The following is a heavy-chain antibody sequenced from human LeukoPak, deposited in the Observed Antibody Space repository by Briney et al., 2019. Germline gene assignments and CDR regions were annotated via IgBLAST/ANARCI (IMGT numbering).Heavy chain of an antibody. CDR2: ISSSSSYI. Sequence: GGSLRLSCAASGFTFSSYSMNWVRQAPGKGLEWVSSISSSSSYIYYADSVKGRFTISRDNAKNSLYLQMNSLRAEDTAVYYCARSLRFLEWLGSYYYYYMDVRGKGTTVTVSS. V-gene: IGHV3-21*01. D-gene: IGHD3-3*01. J-gene: IGHJ6*03. CDR3: ARSLRFLEWLGSYYYYYMDV. CDR1: GFTFSSYS.